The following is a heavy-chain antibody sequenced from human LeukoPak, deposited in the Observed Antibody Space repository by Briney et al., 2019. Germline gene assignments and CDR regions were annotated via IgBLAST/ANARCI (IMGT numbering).Heavy chain of an antibody. D-gene: IGHD2/OR15-2a*01. CDR1: GFTFSTYW. V-gene: IGHV3-74*03. J-gene: IGHJ5*02. CDR2: INSDGSST. Sequence: GGSLRLSCAASGFTFSTYWMHWVRQAPGKGLVFVSCINSDGSSTKYEDSVKGRFTIPRDNAKNTLYLQMNSLRAEDTAVYYCARDPRNMGLDPWGQGTLVTVSS. CDR3: ARDPRNMGLDP.